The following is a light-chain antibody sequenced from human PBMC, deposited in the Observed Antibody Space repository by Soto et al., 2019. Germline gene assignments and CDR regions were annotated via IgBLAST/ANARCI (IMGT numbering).Light chain of an antibody. CDR3: QHYTSYSEA. J-gene: IGKJ1*01. V-gene: IGKV1-5*03. Sequence: DIRMTQSPSTPAGSVGDGVTVTCRASQTISSWLAWYQQKPGKAPKLLIYKASTLKSGVPSRFSGSGSGTEFTLTISSLQPDDFATSSCQHYTSYSEAFGQGTKVDI. CDR2: KAS. CDR1: QTISSW.